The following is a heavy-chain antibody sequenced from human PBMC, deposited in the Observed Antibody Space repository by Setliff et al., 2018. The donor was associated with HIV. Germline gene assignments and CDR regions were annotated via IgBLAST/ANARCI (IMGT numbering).Heavy chain of an antibody. J-gene: IGHJ4*02. D-gene: IGHD3-22*01. CDR2: VYSSGNT. CDR3: ARDRLTYYFDY. Sequence: TSETLSLTCIVSGASISSQYWSWIRQPAGKGLEWIGRVYSSGNTNYNPSFKSRVTMSVDTSKNQFSLKLSSVTAADTAVYYCARDRLTYYFDYWGQGILVTVSS. CDR1: GASISSQY. V-gene: IGHV4-4*07.